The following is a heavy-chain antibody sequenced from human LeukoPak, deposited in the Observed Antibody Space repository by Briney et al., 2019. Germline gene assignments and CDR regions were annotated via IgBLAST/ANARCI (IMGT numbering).Heavy chain of an antibody. V-gene: IGHV3-30*04. CDR3: AREPAPIVVVPAASRYYYYYYGMDV. D-gene: IGHD2-2*01. J-gene: IGHJ6*04. Sequence: GGSLRLSCAASGFTFSSYAMHWVRQASGKGLEWVAVISYDGSNKYYADSVKGRFTISRDNSKNTLYLQMNSLGAEDTAVYYCAREPAPIVVVPAASRYYYYYYGMDVWGKGTTVTVSS. CDR1: GFTFSSYA. CDR2: ISYDGSNK.